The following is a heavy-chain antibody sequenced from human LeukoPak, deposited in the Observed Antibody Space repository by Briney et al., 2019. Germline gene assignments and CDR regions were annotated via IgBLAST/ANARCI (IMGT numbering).Heavy chain of an antibody. CDR1: GGSISSGGYY. J-gene: IGHJ4*02. CDR3: ARGGYVWGSYRPTFDY. D-gene: IGHD3-16*02. V-gene: IGHV4-31*03. CDR2: IYYSGST. Sequence: SQTLSLTCTVSGGSISSGGYYWSWIRQHPGKGLEWIGYIYYSGSTYYNPSLKSRVTISVDTSKNQFSLKLSSVTAADTAVYYCARGGYVWGSYRPTFDYWGQGTLVTVSS.